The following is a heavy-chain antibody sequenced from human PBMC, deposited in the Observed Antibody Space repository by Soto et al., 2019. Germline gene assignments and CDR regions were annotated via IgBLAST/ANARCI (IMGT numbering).Heavy chain of an antibody. CDR3: AREDRSADSSGGRRATNY. J-gene: IGHJ4*02. CDR1: GFTFSSYS. Sequence: EVQLVESGGGLVKPGGSLRLSCAASGFTFSSYSMNWVRQAPGKGLEWVSSISGSGSYIYYADSVKGRFTISRDNAKNSLYLQMNSLRPEDTAVYYCAREDRSADSSGGRRATNYWGQGTLVTVSS. CDR2: ISGSGSYI. D-gene: IGHD6-19*01. V-gene: IGHV3-21*01.